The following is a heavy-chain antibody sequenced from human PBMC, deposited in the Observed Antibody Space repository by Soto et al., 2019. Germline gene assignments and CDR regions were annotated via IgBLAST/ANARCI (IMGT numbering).Heavy chain of an antibody. Sequence: PGGSLRLSCAASGFAFSDHYMDWVRQAPGRGLEWVGLTRNKANSYTTEYAASLKGRFTISRDDSKNSLYLQMNSLRAEDTALYYCAKVGSSGWPYYYYGMDVWGQGTTVTVSS. J-gene: IGHJ6*02. CDR2: TRNKANSYTT. CDR3: AKVGSSGWPYYYYGMDV. V-gene: IGHV3-72*01. D-gene: IGHD6-19*01. CDR1: GFAFSDHY.